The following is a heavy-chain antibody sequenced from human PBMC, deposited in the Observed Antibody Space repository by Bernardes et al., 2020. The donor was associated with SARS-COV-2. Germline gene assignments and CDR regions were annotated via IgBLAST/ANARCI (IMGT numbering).Heavy chain of an antibody. CDR1: GGSIRSSSYY. CDR3: ARHGSGSYYNPPTYFDY. Sequence: SETLSLTCTVSGGSIRSSSYYWGWIRQPKGKGLEWIGSIYYSGRTYYNPSLKSRVTISVDTSKNQFSLKLSSVTAADTAVYYCARHGSGSYYNPPTYFDYWGQGTLVTFSS. CDR2: IYYSGRT. D-gene: IGHD3-10*01. V-gene: IGHV4-39*01. J-gene: IGHJ4*02.